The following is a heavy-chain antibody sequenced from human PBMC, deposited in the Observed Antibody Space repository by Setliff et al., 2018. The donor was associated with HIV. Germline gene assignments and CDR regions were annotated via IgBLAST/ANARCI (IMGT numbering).Heavy chain of an antibody. J-gene: IGHJ6*03. V-gene: IGHV4-59*01. CDR2: VYYSGST. CDR3: ARGSRGYSYAYYYYYMDV. D-gene: IGHD5-18*01. CDR1: GGSISSYY. Sequence: SETLSLTCTVSGGSISSYYWSWIRQPPGKGLEWIGYVYYSGSTNDNPSLKSRVTISVDTSKNQFSLKLSSVTAADTAVYYCARGSRGYSYAYYYYYMDVWGKVTTVTVSS.